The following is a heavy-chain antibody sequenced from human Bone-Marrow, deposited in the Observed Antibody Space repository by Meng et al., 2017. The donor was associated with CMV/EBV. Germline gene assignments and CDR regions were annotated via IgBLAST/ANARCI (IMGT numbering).Heavy chain of an antibody. J-gene: IGHJ6*02. CDR1: GFTFSDYY. D-gene: IGHD3-22*01. V-gene: IGHV3-11*04. CDR2: ISSSSSSI. Sequence: GESLKISCAASGFTFSDYYMSWIRQAPGKGLEWVSYISSSSSSIYYADSVKGRFTISRDNAKNSLYLQMNSLRAEDTAVYYCVRGRGYMNKYYSMDVWGQGTMVTVSS. CDR3: VRGRGYMNKYYSMDV.